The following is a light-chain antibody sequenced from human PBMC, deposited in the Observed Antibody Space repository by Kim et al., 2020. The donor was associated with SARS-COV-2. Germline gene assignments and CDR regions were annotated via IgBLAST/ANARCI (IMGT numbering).Light chain of an antibody. CDR1: SSNIGSNY. J-gene: IGLJ3*02. CDR3: SSWDDSLSGPV. V-gene: IGLV1-47*02. CDR2: DNN. Sequence: GQRVTISCSGRSSNIGSNYVFWYQQLPGAAPKLLVFDNNQRPSGVPDRFSGSRSGTSASLAISGLRSEDEADYHCSSWDDSLSGPVFGGGTKLTVL.